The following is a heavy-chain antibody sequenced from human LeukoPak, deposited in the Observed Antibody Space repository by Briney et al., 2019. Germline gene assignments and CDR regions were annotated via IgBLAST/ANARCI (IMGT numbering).Heavy chain of an antibody. CDR3: AREGTQYDILTGYLY. CDR1: GGSISSYY. J-gene: IGHJ4*02. CDR2: LHYGGST. V-gene: IGHV4-59*01. Sequence: SETLSLICTVSGGSISSYYWSWIRQPPGKGLEWIGYLHYGGSTNYNPSLKSRVTISGDTSKNQISLNLSSVTAADTAVYFCAREGTQYDILTGYLYWGQGTLVTVSS. D-gene: IGHD3-9*01.